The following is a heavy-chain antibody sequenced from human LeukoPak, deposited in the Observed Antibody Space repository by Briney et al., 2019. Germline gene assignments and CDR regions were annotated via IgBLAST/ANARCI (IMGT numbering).Heavy chain of an antibody. CDR1: GFTFSRSW. J-gene: IGHJ6*02. CDR3: VRDNYYGMDV. Sequence: GGSLRLSCAASGFTFSRSWMHWVRQGPGKGLVWVSRINSDGSSTRYADFVKGRFTIPRDNAKNTLYLQMNSLRSEDTALYYCVRDNYYGMDVWGRGTTVTVSS. CDR2: INSDGSST. V-gene: IGHV3-74*01.